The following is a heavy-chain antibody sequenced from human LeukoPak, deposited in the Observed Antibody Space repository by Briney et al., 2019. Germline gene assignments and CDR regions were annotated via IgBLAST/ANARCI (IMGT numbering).Heavy chain of an antibody. CDR2: ISYDGSNK. CDR1: GFTFSSYA. Sequence: GGSLRLSCAASGFTFSSYAMHWVRQAPGKGLEWVAVISYDGSNKYYADSVKGRFTISRDNSKNTLYLQMNSLRAEDTAVYYCARESQAYYYGSRSPNYWGQVTLVTVSS. CDR3: ARESQAYYYGSRSPNY. D-gene: IGHD3-10*01. V-gene: IGHV3-30*04. J-gene: IGHJ4*02.